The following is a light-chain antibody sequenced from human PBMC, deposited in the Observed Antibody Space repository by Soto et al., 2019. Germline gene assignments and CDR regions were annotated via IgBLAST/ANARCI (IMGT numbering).Light chain of an antibody. CDR2: KAS. CDR3: QQYNSYRA. CDR1: ESIDSW. V-gene: IGKV1-5*03. Sequence: DIQMTQFPSSLAASVRDRVTITCRASESIDSWLAWHQQKPGRAPKLLISKASSLESGVPSRFSGSGFGTEFTLTISSLQPDDFATYYCQQYNSYRAFGQGTKVDIK. J-gene: IGKJ1*01.